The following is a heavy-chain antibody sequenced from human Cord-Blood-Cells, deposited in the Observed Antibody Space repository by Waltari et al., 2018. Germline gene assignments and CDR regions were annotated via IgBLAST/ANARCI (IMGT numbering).Heavy chain of an antibody. Sequence: QVQLVQSGAEVKKPGASVKVSCKVSGYTLTELSMHWVRQAPGKGLEWMGGIEPEAGEPIYSQKFQGRGTMTDDTATVAADMELSSLRSEDTAVYYCATEVNGGSDVWGQGTLVTVSS. CDR3: ATEVNGGSDV. V-gene: IGHV1-24*01. CDR2: IEPEAGEP. J-gene: IGHJ4*02. CDR1: GYTLTELS. D-gene: IGHD7-27*01.